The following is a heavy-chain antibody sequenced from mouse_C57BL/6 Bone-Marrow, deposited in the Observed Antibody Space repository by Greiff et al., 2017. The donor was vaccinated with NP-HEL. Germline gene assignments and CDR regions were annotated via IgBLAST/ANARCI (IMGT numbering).Heavy chain of an antibody. CDR2: IHPNSCST. D-gene: IGHD4-1*01. CDR3: ARGTGTDWFAY. V-gene: IGHV1-64*01. CDR1: GYTFTSYW. J-gene: IGHJ3*01. Sequence: QVQLQQPGAELVKPGASVKLSCKASGYTFTSYWMHWVKQRPGQGLEWIGMIHPNSCSTNYNEKFKSKATLTVDKSSSTAYMQLSSLTSEDSAVYYCARGTGTDWFAYWGQGTLVTVSA.